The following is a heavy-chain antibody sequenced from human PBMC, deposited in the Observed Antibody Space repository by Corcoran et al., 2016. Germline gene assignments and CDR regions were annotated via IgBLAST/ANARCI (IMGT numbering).Heavy chain of an antibody. V-gene: IGHV1-69*01. D-gene: IGHD3-22*01. CDR3: ASLYYYDSSGYYSVTPFDY. J-gene: IGHJ4*02. CDR2: IIPIFGTA. Sequence: QVQLVQSGAEVKKPGSSVKVSCKASGGTFSSYAISWVRLAPGQGLEWMGGIIPIFGTANYAQTFQGRVTITADDSTSTAYMELSSLGSEDTAVYYGASLYYYDSSGYYSVTPFDYWGQGTLVTVSS. CDR1: GGTFSSYA.